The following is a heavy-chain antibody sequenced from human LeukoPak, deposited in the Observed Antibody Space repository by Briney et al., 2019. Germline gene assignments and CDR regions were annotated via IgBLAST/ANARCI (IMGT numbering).Heavy chain of an antibody. CDR2: IYYSGST. J-gene: IGHJ4*02. CDR1: GVSISSSSYY. CDR3: ARRHKATVTFDY. V-gene: IGHV4-39*01. D-gene: IGHD4-17*01. Sequence: SETLSLTCTVSGVSISSSSYYWGWIRQPPGKGLEWIGSIYYSGSTYYNPSLKSRVTISVDTSKNQFSLKLSSVTAADTAVYYCARRHKATVTFDYWGQGTLVTVSS.